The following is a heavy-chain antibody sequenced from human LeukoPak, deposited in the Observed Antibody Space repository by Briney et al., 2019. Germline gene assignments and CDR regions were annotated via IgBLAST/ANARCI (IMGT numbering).Heavy chain of an antibody. D-gene: IGHD6-6*01. CDR3: AREADSSSSFDAFDI. CDR2: INSDGSST. CDR1: GFTVSSNY. Sequence: GGSLRLSCAASGFTVSSNYMSWVRQAPGKGLVWVSRINSDGSSTSYADSVKGRFTISRDNAKNTLYLQMNSLRAEDTAVYYCAREADSSSSFDAFDIWGQGTMVTVSS. V-gene: IGHV3-74*01. J-gene: IGHJ3*02.